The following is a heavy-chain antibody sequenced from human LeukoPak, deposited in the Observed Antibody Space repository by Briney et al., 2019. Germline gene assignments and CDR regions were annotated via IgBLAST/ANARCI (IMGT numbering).Heavy chain of an antibody. V-gene: IGHV4-39*01. D-gene: IGHD3-22*01. J-gene: IGHJ4*02. CDR3: DGGDSSGYSFDPVFDY. CDR1: GGSISSSSYY. CDR2: IYYSGST. Sequence: SETVSLTCTVSGGSISSSSYYWGWIRQPPGKGLEWIGSIYYSGSTYYNPSLKSRVTISVDTSKNQFSLKLSSVTAADAAVYYCDGGDSSGYSFDPVFDYWGQGTLVTVSS.